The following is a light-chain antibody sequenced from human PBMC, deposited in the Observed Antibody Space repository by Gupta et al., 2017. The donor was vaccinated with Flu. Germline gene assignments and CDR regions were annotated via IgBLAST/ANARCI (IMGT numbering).Light chain of an antibody. CDR1: HGVFFSSINKYF. CDR2: WAS. Sequence: ICKSSHGVFFSSINKYFLVWYQQKPGQPPQLLIYWASTRETGVPDRFSGSGSGTDFTLTISSLQPEDVAVYYCQQYFTTPLTFGGGTKVEIK. CDR3: QQYFTTPLT. V-gene: IGKV4-1*01. J-gene: IGKJ4*01.